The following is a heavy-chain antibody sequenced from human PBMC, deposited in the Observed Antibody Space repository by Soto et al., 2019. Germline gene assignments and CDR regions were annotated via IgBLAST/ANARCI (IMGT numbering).Heavy chain of an antibody. D-gene: IGHD3-22*01. V-gene: IGHV3-23*01. Sequence: GGSLRLSCAASGFTFSSFAMSWVRQAPGKGLEWVSIISGTGDNTYYADSVKVRFTISRDNSKNTVYLQMNSLRAEDTAVYYCAKKNYDSSGHSDVWGQGTTVTVSS. CDR2: ISGTGDNT. J-gene: IGHJ6*02. CDR1: GFTFSSFA. CDR3: AKKNYDSSGHSDV.